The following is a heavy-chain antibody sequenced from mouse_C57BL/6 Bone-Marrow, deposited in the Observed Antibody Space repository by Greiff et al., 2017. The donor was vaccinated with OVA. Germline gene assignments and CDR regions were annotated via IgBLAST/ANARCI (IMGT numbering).Heavy chain of an antibody. CDR2: IFPGSGST. Sequence: QVQLQQSGPGLVKPGASVKISCKASGYTFTDYYINWVKQRPGQGLEWIGWIFPGSGSTYYNEKFKGKVTLTVDKSSSTAYMLLSKLTYEDSEDYVCERGYDYYAMDYWGQGTSVTVSS. CDR1: GYTFTDYY. CDR3: ERGYDYYAMDY. V-gene: IGHV1-75*01. J-gene: IGHJ4*01.